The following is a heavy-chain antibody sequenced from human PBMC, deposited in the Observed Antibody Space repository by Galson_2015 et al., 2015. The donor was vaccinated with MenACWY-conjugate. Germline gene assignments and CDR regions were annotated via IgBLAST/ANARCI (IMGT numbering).Heavy chain of an antibody. CDR2: ISNGGSTT. D-gene: IGHD3-3*01. CDR1: GFTFSTYP. Sequence: SLRLSCAASGFTFSTYPMHWVRQAPGAGLESVSIISNGGSTTKYADSVKGRFTISRDNSKNALYLEMSSLTPEDMAVYYCVRLSINFFGEVIRGYGMDVWGQGTTVTVSS. J-gene: IGHJ6*02. CDR3: VRLSINFFGEVIRGYGMDV. V-gene: IGHV3-64D*09.